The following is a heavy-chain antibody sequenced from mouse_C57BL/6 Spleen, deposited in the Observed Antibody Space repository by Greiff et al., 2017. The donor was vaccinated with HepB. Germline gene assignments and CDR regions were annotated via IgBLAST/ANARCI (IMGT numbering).Heavy chain of an antibody. CDR2: IYPGDGDT. Sequence: QVQLQQSGPELVKPGASVKISCKASGYAFSSSWMNWVKQRPGKGLEWIGRIYPGDGDTNYNGKFKGKATLTADKSSSTAYMQLSSLTSEDSAVHFCARGYGSSGYAMDHWGQGTSGPVPS. J-gene: IGHJ4*01. V-gene: IGHV1-82*01. CDR1: GYAFSSSW. CDR3: ARGYGSSGYAMDH. D-gene: IGHD1-1*01.